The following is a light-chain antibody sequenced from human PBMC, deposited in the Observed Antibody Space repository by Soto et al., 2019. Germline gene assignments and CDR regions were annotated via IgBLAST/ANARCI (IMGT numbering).Light chain of an antibody. CDR1: QGISNY. CDR2: SVS. V-gene: IGKV1-27*01. J-gene: IGKJ4*01. CDR3: QKYDSAPVT. Sequence: DIQMTQSPSSLSASVGDRVTITCRASQGISNYLAWYQQKPGKAPRLLIYSVSNLESGVPSRFSGSGSGTDFTLTISSLQPGDVATYYCQKYDSAPVTFGGGTKVEIK.